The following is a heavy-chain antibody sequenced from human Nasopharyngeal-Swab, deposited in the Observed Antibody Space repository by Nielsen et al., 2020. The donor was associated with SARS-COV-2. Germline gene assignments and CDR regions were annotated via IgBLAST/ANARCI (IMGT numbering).Heavy chain of an antibody. D-gene: IGHD3-3*01. CDR2: ISSSSSYI. J-gene: IGHJ6*02. V-gene: IGHV3-21*01. Sequence: ETLSLTCAASGFTFSSYSMNWVRQAPGKGLEWVSSISSSSSYIYYADSVKGRFTISRDNAKNSLYLQMNSLRAEDTAVYYCAREGQIFGVVDYYYYGLDVWGQGTTVTVSS. CDR1: GFTFSSYS. CDR3: AREGQIFGVVDYYYYGLDV.